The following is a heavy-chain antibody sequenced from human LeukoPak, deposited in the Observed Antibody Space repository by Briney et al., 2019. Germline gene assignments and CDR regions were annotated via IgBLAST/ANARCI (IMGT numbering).Heavy chain of an antibody. CDR1: GFTFSSYS. CDR3: ARDPQWLVNYFDY. D-gene: IGHD6-19*01. Sequence: GGSLRLSCAASGFTFSSYSMNWVRQAPGKGLEWVANIKQDGSEKYYVDSVKGRFTISRDNAKNSLYLQMNSLRAEDTAVYYCARDPQWLVNYFDYWGQGTLVTVSS. J-gene: IGHJ4*02. CDR2: IKQDGSEK. V-gene: IGHV3-7*01.